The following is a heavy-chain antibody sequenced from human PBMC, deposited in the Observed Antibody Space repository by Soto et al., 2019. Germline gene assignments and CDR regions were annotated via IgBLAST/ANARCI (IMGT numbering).Heavy chain of an antibody. J-gene: IGHJ4*02. D-gene: IGHD6-19*01. CDR2: ISAGGDST. Sequence: EVQLLESGGGLVQPGGSLRLSCAASGFTFGSNAMAWVRQAPGKGLEWVSGISAGGDSTYYADSVKGRFTISRNNSKNVLHLQMNGLRAADTSVYNCAKEQPPCGGYRAWWGEGTRVTVS. CDR3: AKEQPPCGGYRAW. V-gene: IGHV3-23*01. CDR1: GFTFGSNA.